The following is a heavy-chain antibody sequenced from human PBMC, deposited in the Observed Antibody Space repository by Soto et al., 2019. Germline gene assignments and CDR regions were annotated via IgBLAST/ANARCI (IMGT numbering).Heavy chain of an antibody. CDR2: VHSDGTTT. J-gene: IGHJ3*01. CDR1: GFTFSSYS. D-gene: IGHD3-10*01. CDR3: ARGDRGGFDL. V-gene: IGHV3-74*01. Sequence: PGGSLRLSCAASGFTFSSYSMNWVRQAPGKGLVWVSRVHSDGTTTTYADSVKGRFTISRDNARNTVSLQMSSLRAEDTDIYYCARGDRGGFDLWGHGTVVTVSS.